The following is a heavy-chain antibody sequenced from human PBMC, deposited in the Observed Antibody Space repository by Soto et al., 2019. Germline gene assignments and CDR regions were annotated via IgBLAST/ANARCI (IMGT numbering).Heavy chain of an antibody. CDR3: ASDSDYDSSGYPGPLDY. V-gene: IGHV3-30-3*01. CDR1: GFTFSSYA. Sequence: QVQLVESGGGVVQPGRSLRLSCAASGFTFSSYAMHWVRQAPGKGLEWVAVISYDGSNKYYADSVKGRFTISRDNSKNTRYLQMHSLRAEDTAVYYCASDSDYDSSGYPGPLDYWGQGTLVTGSS. CDR2: ISYDGSNK. D-gene: IGHD3-22*01. J-gene: IGHJ4*02.